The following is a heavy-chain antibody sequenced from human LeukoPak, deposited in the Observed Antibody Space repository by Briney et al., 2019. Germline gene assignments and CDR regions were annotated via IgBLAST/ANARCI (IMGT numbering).Heavy chain of an antibody. D-gene: IGHD2-21*02. J-gene: IGHJ4*02. CDR2: ISGSGGST. CDR1: GFTFSSNG. V-gene: IGHV3-23*01. Sequence: GGTLRLSCAASGFTFSSNGMSWVRQAPGKGLEWVSAISGSGGSTYYADSVKGRFTISRDNSKNTLYLQMNSLRAEDTAVYYCAKAGGGDCYSPLGYWGQGTLVTVSS. CDR3: AKAGGGDCYSPLGY.